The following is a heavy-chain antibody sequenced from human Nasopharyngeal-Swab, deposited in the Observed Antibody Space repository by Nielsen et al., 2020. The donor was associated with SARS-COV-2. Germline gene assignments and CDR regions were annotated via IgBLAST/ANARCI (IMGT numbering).Heavy chain of an antibody. V-gene: IGHV5-51*01. J-gene: IGHJ6*02. CDR2: IYPRDSDT. CDR1: GYSFTSYW. D-gene: IGHD5-12*01. Sequence: GESLKISCKGSGYSFTSYWIAWVRQMPGKGLEWMGIIYPRDSDTSYSPSFQGQVTISADKSISTAYLQWSSLKASDTAMYYCVRPEGVATNSKYYFQYGMDVWGQGTTVTVSS. CDR3: VRPEGVATNSKYYFQYGMDV.